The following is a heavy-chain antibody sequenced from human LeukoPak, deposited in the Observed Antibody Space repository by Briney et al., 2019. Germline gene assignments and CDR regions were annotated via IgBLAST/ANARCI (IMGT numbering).Heavy chain of an antibody. D-gene: IGHD3-10*01. CDR3: ARESGSGSYYLDNWFDP. CDR2: IYYSGST. CDR1: GGSISSGDYY. V-gene: IGHV4-30-4*01. J-gene: IGHJ5*02. Sequence: PSETLSLACTVSGGSISSGDYYWSWLRQPPGKGLEWIGYIYYSGSTYYNPSLKSRVTISVDTSKNQFSLKLSSVTAAGTAVYYCARESGSGSYYLDNWFDPWGQGTLVTVSS.